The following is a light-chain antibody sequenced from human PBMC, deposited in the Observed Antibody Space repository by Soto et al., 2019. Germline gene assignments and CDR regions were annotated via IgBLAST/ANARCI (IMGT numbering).Light chain of an antibody. Sequence: DIPMTQSPSTLSASVGERVTITCRARLIINSWLAWYQQKPGKAPKLLIYRASTLEGGVPSRFSGSGSGTEFTLTISTLQPDDFSTYYCQHYDSYSGTFGPGTKVDIK. CDR2: RAS. CDR1: LIINSW. J-gene: IGKJ3*01. CDR3: QHYDSYSGT. V-gene: IGKV1-5*03.